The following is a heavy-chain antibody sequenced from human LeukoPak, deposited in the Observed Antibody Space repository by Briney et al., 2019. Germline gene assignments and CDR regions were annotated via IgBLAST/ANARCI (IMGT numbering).Heavy chain of an antibody. CDR1: GGSISSSSYY. D-gene: IGHD3-3*01. CDR3: ARHLTYYDFWSGYTGGYFDY. V-gene: IGHV4-39*01. J-gene: IGHJ4*02. Sequence: SETLSLTCTVSGGSISSSSYYWGWIRQPPGKGLEWIGSIYYSGSTYYNPSLKSRVTISVDTSKNQFSLKLSSVTAADTAVYYCARHLTYYDFWSGYTGGYFDYWGQGTLGTVSS. CDR2: IYYSGST.